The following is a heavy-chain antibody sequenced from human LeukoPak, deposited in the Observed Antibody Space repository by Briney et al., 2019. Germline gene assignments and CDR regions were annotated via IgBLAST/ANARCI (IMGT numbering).Heavy chain of an antibody. Sequence: SETLSLTCTVSGGSISSYYWSWIRQPPGKGLEWIGYIYSNEATEYKPSLKSRVTISADTSKNQFSLKLTSVTAADTAIYYCARRNDFHIWGQGTMVTVSS. J-gene: IGHJ3*02. CDR1: GGSISSYY. V-gene: IGHV4-4*08. CDR2: IYSNEAT. CDR3: ARRNDFHI.